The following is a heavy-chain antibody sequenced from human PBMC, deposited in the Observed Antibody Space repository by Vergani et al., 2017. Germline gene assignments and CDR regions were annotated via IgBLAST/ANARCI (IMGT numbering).Heavy chain of an antibody. CDR1: GFTFKSYG. CDR3: ASDVLLWFGEVTHSFDI. D-gene: IGHD3-10*01. J-gene: IGHJ3*02. V-gene: IGHV3-21*01. Sequence: VQLVESGGGVVQPGGSLRLSCEASGFTFKSYGMHWVRQAPGKGLEWVSSISSSSSYIYYADSVKGRFTISRDNAKNSLYLQMNSLRSEDTAVYYFASDVLLWFGEVTHSFDIWGQGTMVTVSS. CDR2: ISSSSSYI.